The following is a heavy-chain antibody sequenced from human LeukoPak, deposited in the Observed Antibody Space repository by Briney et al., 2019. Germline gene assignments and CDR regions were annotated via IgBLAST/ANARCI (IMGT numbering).Heavy chain of an antibody. D-gene: IGHD5-12*01. J-gene: IGHJ4*02. CDR3: ARDYGGYGYFDY. CDR1: GYTFTSYG. Sequence: ASAKVSCKASGYTFTSYGISWVRQAPGQGLEWMGWISAYNGNTNYAQKLQGRVTMTTDTSTSTAYMELRSLRSDDTAVYYCARDYGGYGYFDYWAREPWSPSPQ. V-gene: IGHV1-18*01. CDR2: ISAYNGNT.